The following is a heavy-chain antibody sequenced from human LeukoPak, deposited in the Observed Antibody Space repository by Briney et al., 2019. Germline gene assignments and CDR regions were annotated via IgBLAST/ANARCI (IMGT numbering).Heavy chain of an antibody. CDR1: GGSISSYY. D-gene: IGHD3-22*01. J-gene: IGHJ4*02. Sequence: SETLSLTCTVSGGSISSYYWSWIRQPPGKGLEWIGYIYYSGSTNYNPSLKSRVTISVDTSKNQFSLKLSSVTAADTAVYYCARYAQSYYDSSGFDYWGQGTLVTVSS. CDR3: ARYAQSYYDSSGFDY. CDR2: IYYSGST. V-gene: IGHV4-59*08.